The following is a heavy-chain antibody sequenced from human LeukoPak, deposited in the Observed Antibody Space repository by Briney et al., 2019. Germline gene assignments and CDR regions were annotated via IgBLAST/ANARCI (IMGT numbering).Heavy chain of an antibody. J-gene: IGHJ5*02. CDR2: ISSNGGST. CDR3: VKDPRIVVVPAAIGWFDP. D-gene: IGHD2-2*01. CDR1: GFTFSSYA. Sequence: QPGGSLRLSCSASGFTFSSYAMHWVRQAPGEGLEYVSAISSNGGSTYYADSVKGRFTISRDNSKNTLYLQMSSLRAEDTAVYYCVKDPRIVVVPAAIGWFDPWGQGTLVTVSS. V-gene: IGHV3-64D*06.